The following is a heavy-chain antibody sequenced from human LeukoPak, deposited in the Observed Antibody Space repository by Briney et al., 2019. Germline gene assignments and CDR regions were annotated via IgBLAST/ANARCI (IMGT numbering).Heavy chain of an antibody. CDR1: GYTFTSYG. V-gene: IGHV1-18*01. Sequence: GASVKVSCKASGYTFTSYGISWVRQAPGQGLEWMGWISAYNGNTNYAQKLQGRVTMTTDTSTDTAYMELSSLRSEDTAVYYCATDRTMITTWGQGTLVTVSS. D-gene: IGHD3-22*01. J-gene: IGHJ5*02. CDR3: ATDRTMITT. CDR2: ISAYNGNT.